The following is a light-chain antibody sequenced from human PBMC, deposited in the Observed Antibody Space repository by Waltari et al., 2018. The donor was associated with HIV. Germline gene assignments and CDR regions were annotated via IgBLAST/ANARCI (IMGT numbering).Light chain of an antibody. CDR1: RSILYSSDNRNY. CDR3: QQYYSHPRT. J-gene: IGKJ2*01. Sequence: DIVMTQSPDSLPVSLGERATINCTSSRSILYSSDNRNYLAWYQQKARQPPKLLISWASGRRSGVPDRFSGAGSGTDFTLTITSLQAEDVAVYYCQQYYSHPRTFGQGTKLEI. CDR2: WAS. V-gene: IGKV4-1*01.